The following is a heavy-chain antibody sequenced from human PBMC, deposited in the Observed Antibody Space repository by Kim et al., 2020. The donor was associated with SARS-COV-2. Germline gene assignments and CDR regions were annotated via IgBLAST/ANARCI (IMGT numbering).Heavy chain of an antibody. CDR1: GGSFSGYY. J-gene: IGHJ4*02. V-gene: IGHV4-34*01. Sequence: SETLSLTCAVYGGSFSGYYWSWIRQPPGKGLEWIGEINHSGSTNYNPSLKSRVTISVDTSKNQFSLKLSSVTAADTAVYYCASESAFALDYWGQGTLVTV. CDR2: INHSGST. CDR3: ASESAFALDY.